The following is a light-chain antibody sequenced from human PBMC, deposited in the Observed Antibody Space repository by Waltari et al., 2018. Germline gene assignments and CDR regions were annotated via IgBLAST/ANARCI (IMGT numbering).Light chain of an antibody. J-gene: IGKJ1*01. Sequence: EIVLTQSPGTLSLSPGERATLSCRASQSVSSSYLAWYQQKPGQAPRLRSYGASSRATGIPDRFSGSGSGTDFTLTISRLEPEDLAVYYCQQYGSSTETFGQGTKVEIK. CDR2: GAS. CDR3: QQYGSSTET. CDR1: QSVSSSY. V-gene: IGKV3-20*01.